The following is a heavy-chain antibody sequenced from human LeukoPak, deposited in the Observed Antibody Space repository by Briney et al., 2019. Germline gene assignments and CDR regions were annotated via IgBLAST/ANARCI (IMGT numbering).Heavy chain of an antibody. J-gene: IGHJ4*02. CDR2: IIPILGIA. CDR3: ARGVGYCSSTSCYSRGVLDY. V-gene: IGHV1-69*04. D-gene: IGHD2-2*02. Sequence: SVKVSCKASGGTFSSYAVSWVRQAPGQGLEWMGRIIPILGIANYAQKFQGRVTITADKSTSTAYMELSSLRSEDTAVYYCARGVGYCSSTSCYSRGVLDYWGQGTLVTVSS. CDR1: GGTFSSYA.